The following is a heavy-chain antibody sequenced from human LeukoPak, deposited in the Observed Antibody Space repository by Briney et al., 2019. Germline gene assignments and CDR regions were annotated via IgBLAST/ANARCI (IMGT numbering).Heavy chain of an antibody. J-gene: IGHJ4*02. D-gene: IGHD6-13*01. CDR1: GGTISSYY. Sequence: MASETLSLTCTVSGGTISSYYWSWIRQPPGKGLEWIGYIYYSGTTNYSPSLKSRVTISVDTPKSQSSLKLTSVTAADTAVYYCARTRSQGIAAQYFDYWGQGTLVTVSS. CDR3: ARTRSQGIAAQYFDY. CDR2: IYYSGTT. V-gene: IGHV4-59*08.